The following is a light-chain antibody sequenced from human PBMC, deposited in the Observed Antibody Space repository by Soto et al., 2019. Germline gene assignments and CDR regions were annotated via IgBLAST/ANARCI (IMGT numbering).Light chain of an antibody. Sequence: EIVMTHSPATLSVSPWETASLSFRASQSVSSNLAWYQQKPGQAPRLLIYGASTRATGIPARFSGSGSGTDFTLTISSLEPDDFAVYYCQQRADWPITFGQGTRLEIK. J-gene: IGKJ5*01. CDR1: QSVSSN. CDR3: QQRADWPIT. CDR2: GAS. V-gene: IGKV3-15*01.